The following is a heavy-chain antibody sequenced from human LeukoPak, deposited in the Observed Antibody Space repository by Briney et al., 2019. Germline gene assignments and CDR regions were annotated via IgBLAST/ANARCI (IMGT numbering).Heavy chain of an antibody. CDR2: INHSGST. CDR3: ARVSIRGGYYYYYYMDV. Sequence: SETLPLTCTGSGGSISSGSYYWSWIRQTAGKGLEWIGEINHSGSTNYNPSLQSRVTISVDTSKNQFSLKLSSVTAADTAVYYCARVSIRGGYYYYYYMDVWGKGTTVTVSS. J-gene: IGHJ6*03. D-gene: IGHD5-12*01. V-gene: IGHV4-61*09. CDR1: GGSISSGSYY.